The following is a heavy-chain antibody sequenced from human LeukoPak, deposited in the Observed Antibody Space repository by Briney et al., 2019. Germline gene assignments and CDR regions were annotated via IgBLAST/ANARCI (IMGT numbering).Heavy chain of an antibody. CDR2: INPNSGGT. V-gene: IGHV1-2*02. CDR3: ARDNGVLRYFDWLYTDNWFDP. J-gene: IGHJ5*02. CDR1: GYTFTSYD. D-gene: IGHD3-9*01. Sequence: GASVKVSCKASGYTFTSYDINWVRQAPGQGLEWMGWINPNSGGTNYAQKFQGRVTMTRDTSISTAYMELSRLRSDDTAVYYCARDNGVLRYFDWLYTDNWFDPWGQGTLVTVSS.